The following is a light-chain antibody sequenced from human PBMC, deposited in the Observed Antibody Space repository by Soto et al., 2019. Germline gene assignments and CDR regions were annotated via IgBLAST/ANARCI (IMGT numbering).Light chain of an antibody. J-gene: IGKJ1*01. CDR3: QQSNSITWT. CDR2: AAS. Sequence: DIQMTQSPSSLSASVGDRVTITCRASQGISTYLNWYQQKPGKAPKVLIYAASSLQSGVPSRFSGSGSETDFTLTISSLQPEEFATYSCQQSNSITWTFGQGTKVEIK. V-gene: IGKV1-39*01. CDR1: QGISTY.